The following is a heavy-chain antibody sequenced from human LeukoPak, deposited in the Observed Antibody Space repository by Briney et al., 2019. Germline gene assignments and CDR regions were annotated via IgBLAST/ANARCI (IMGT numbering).Heavy chain of an antibody. D-gene: IGHD2-15*01. V-gene: IGHV3-30*02. J-gene: IGHJ2*01. Sequence: PGGSLRLSCAASGFTSSRQGMHWVRQAPGKGLEWVAFVRYDGSNKYFADSVKGRVTISRDNSKNTLYLQMSSLRVEDTAVYYCARRAGYCSGGTCFDWYFDLWGRGTLVIVSP. CDR1: GFTSSRQG. CDR3: ARRAGYCSGGTCFDWYFDL. CDR2: VRYDGSNK.